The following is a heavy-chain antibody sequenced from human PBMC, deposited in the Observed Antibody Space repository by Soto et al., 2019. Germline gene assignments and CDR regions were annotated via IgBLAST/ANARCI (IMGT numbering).Heavy chain of an antibody. V-gene: IGHV1-8*01. CDR3: ARDARLYSYGSSNWFDP. CDR1: GYTFTSYV. J-gene: IGHJ5*02. CDR2: INPNGGNT. Sequence: ASVKVSCKASGYTFTSYVINWVRQATGPGLEWMGWINPNGGNTGYAQKFQGRVTMTRDTSTSTVYMELSSLRSEDTAVYYCARDARLYSYGSSNWFDPWGQGTLVTVSS. D-gene: IGHD5-18*01.